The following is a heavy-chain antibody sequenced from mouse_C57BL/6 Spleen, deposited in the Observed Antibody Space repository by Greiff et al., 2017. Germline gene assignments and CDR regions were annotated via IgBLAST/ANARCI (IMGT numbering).Heavy chain of an antibody. Sequence: VKLVESGAELVRPGASVKLSCKASGYTFTDYYINWVKQRPGQGLEWIARIYPGSGNTYYNEKFKGKATLTAEKSSSTAYMQLSSLTSEDSAVYFCARCITHLGAMDYWGQGTSVTVSS. D-gene: IGHD1-1*01. CDR1: GYTFTDYY. CDR2: IYPGSGNT. J-gene: IGHJ4*01. CDR3: ARCITHLGAMDY. V-gene: IGHV1-76*01.